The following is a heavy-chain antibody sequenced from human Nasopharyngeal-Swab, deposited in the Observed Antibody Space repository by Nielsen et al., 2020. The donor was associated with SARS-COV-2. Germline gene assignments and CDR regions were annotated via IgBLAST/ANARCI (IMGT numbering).Heavy chain of an antibody. CDR3: ARDGSSSYDY. CDR2: IYSGGST. J-gene: IGHJ4*02. V-gene: IGHV3-53*01. D-gene: IGHD6-13*01. CDR1: GFTVSSNY. Sequence: GESLKISCAASGFTVSSNYMSWVRQAPGKGLEWVSVIYSGGSTYYADSVKGRFTISRDNSKNTLYLQMNSLRAEDTAVYYCARDGSSSYDYWGQGTLVTVSS.